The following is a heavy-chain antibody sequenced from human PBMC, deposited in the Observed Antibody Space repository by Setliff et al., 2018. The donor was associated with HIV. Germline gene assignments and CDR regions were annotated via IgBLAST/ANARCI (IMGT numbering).Heavy chain of an antibody. D-gene: IGHD2-21*02. Sequence: PSETLSLTCTVSGYSISSGYYRGWIRQPPGKGLEWIGSIYHSGSTYYNPSLKSRVTISVDTSKNQFSLKLSSVTAADTAVYYCARAMRGVVVTNMYYYYGMDVWGQGTTVTVSS. CDR1: GYSISSGYY. CDR2: IYHSGST. V-gene: IGHV4-38-2*02. J-gene: IGHJ6*02. CDR3: ARAMRGVVVTNMYYYYGMDV.